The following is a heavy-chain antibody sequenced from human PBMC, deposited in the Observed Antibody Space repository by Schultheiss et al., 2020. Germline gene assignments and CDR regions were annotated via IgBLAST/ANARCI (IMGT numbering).Heavy chain of an antibody. CDR1: GFSLNTHGVG. J-gene: IGHJ5*01. D-gene: IGHD4-17*01. V-gene: IGHV2-5*02. CDR3: AHRPGGIGDYVMDS. Sequence: SGPTLVKPTQTLTLTCSFSGFSLNTHGVGVGWFRQPPGKALEWLALIYWDDDKRYSPSLHSRLTITKDTSKNQVVLTMTTMDPVDTATYFCAHRPGGIGDYVMDSWGQGTLVTVSS. CDR2: IYWDDDK.